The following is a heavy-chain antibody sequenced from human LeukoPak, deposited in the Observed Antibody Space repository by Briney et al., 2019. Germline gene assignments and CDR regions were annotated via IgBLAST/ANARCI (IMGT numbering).Heavy chain of an antibody. CDR3: AKTLRRSFDT. J-gene: IGHJ3*02. V-gene: IGHV3-23*01. Sequence: PGGSLRLSCAASGFTFSHYDMTWVRQAPGKGLEWVSGIITSGSNTYYADSVKGRFTISRDNSKNTLYLQMNSLRAEDRALYYCAKTLRRSFDTWGQGTMVTVSS. CDR2: IITSGSNT. CDR1: GFTFSHYD.